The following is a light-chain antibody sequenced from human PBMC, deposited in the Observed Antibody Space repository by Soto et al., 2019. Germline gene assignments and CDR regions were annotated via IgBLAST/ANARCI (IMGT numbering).Light chain of an antibody. V-gene: IGLV2-11*01. Sequence: QSVLTQPRSVSGSPGQSVTISCTGTSSDVGGYDYVSWYQHHPGTVPKLMIYDVSKRPSGVPDRFSGSKSGNTASLTISGLQAEDEADYYCCSYAGSYTLIFGGGTKLTVL. J-gene: IGLJ2*01. CDR2: DVS. CDR3: CSYAGSYTLI. CDR1: SSDVGGYDY.